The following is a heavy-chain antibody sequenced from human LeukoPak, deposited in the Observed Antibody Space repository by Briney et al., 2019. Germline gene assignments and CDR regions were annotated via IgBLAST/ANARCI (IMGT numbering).Heavy chain of an antibody. D-gene: IGHD3-16*01. CDR1: GGYISSSNW. CDR2: IYHSGST. Sequence: SEALSLIFAVSGGYISSSNWWSWVRQPPGKALEWIGEIYHSGSTNYNPSLTSRVTISVDKSKNQFSLKLSSVTAADTAVYYCAARCYDYVWGSPFDYWGQGTLVTVSS. V-gene: IGHV4-4*02. J-gene: IGHJ4*02. CDR3: AARCYDYVWGSPFDY.